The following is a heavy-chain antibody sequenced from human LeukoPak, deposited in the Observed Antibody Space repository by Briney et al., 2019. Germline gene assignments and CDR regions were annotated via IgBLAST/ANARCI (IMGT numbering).Heavy chain of an antibody. CDR3: ARTIQYCSGGSCPPYYYFDY. Sequence: GESLKISCKGSGYSFTSYWIGWVRQMPGKGLEWMGIIYPGDSDTRYSPSFQGQVTISADKSISTAYLQWSSLKASDTAMYYCARTIQYCSGGSCPPYYYFDYWGQGTLVTVSS. J-gene: IGHJ4*02. CDR1: GYSFTSYW. V-gene: IGHV5-51*01. D-gene: IGHD2-15*01. CDR2: IYPGDSDT.